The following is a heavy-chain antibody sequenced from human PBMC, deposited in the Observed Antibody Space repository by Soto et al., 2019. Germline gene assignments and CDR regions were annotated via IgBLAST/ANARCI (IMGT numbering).Heavy chain of an antibody. Sequence: QIQLVESGGGVVQPGRSLRLSCTASGFTFNSYGFNWVRQAPGKGLEWVAVIWYDGNTKYYADSVKGRFTISRDNLRSTVYLQMNSLTAEDTAVYYCARPLVAPVAGPYYYGREVWCQGTTVTVSS. CDR3: ARPLVAPVAGPYYYGREV. V-gene: IGHV3-33*01. CDR2: IWYDGNTK. CDR1: GFTFNSYG. D-gene: IGHD6-19*01. J-gene: IGHJ6*02.